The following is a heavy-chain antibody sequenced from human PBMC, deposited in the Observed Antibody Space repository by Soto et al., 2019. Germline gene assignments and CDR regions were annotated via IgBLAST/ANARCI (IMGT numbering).Heavy chain of an antibody. J-gene: IGHJ6*02. CDR2: ISSSSSYI. CDR1: GFTFSSYS. CDR3: ARDSAYDFWSGSLLYYYGMDV. V-gene: IGHV3-21*01. D-gene: IGHD3-3*01. Sequence: LRLSCAASGFTFSSYSMNWARQAPGKGLEWVSSISSSSSYIYYADSVKGRFTISRDNAKNSLYLQMNSLRAEDTAVYYCARDSAYDFWSGSLLYYYGMDVWGQGTTVTVSS.